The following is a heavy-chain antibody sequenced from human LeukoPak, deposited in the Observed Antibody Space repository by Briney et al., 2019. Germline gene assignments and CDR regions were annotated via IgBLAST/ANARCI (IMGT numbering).Heavy chain of an antibody. Sequence: PSETLSLTCTVSGGSISSYYWSWIRQPPGKGLEWIGYIYYSGSTNYNPSLKSRVTISVDTSKNQFSLKLSSVTAADTAVYYCARVPYYYDSSGYYYLRAFDIWGQGTMVTVSS. CDR3: ARVPYYYDSSGYYYLRAFDI. CDR2: IYYSGST. CDR1: GGSISSYY. D-gene: IGHD3-22*01. J-gene: IGHJ3*02. V-gene: IGHV4-59*08.